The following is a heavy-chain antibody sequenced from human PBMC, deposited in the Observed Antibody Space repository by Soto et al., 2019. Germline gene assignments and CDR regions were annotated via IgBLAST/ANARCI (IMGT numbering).Heavy chain of an antibody. D-gene: IGHD5-12*01. CDR3: ALRGMALEPEY. CDR1: GDSISSYY. J-gene: IGHJ4*02. V-gene: IGHV4-59*01. Sequence: QVQLQESGPGLVKPSETLSLTCAVSGDSISSYYCMWIRQPPGKGLESIGYLYYGRSANYNPSLQSPVTLSVDTSTNQCSPTLSSMTAADTAVYYCALRGMALEPEYWGQGTLVTVSS. CDR2: LYYGRSA.